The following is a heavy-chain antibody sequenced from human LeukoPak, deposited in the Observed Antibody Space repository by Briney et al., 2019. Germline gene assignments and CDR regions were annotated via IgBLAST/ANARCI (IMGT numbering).Heavy chain of an antibody. CDR1: GYTFTGYY. CDR3: ARKRPITMVRGVTYYYYYYMDV. V-gene: IGHV1-2*06. D-gene: IGHD3-10*01. CDR2: INPNSGGT. J-gene: IGHJ6*03. Sequence: ASVKVSCKASGYTFTGYYMHWVRQAPGQGLEWMGRINPNSGGTNYAQKFQGRVTMTRNTSISTAYMELSSLRSEDTAVYYCARKRPITMVRGVTYYYYYYMDVWGKGTTVTVSS.